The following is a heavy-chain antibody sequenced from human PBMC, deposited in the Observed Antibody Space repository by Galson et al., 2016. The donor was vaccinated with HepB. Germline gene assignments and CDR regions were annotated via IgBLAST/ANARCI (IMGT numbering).Heavy chain of an antibody. D-gene: IGHD2-2*01. CDR1: GFNFRSYS. CDR2: ISSSTSFT. CDR3: SRDPVYCSSTSCYYFDY. J-gene: IGHJ4*02. Sequence: SLRLSCAASGFNFRSYSMNWVRQAPGKGLEWVSSISSSTSFTYYADSVKGRFTISRDNAKNALYLNMNSLRAEDTAVYDCSRDPVYCSSTSCYYFDYWGQGTLVTVSP. V-gene: IGHV3-21*01.